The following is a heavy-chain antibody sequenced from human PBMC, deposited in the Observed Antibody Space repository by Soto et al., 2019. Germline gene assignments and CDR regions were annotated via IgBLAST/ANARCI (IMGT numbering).Heavy chain of an antibody. CDR2: ISDDGSNK. CDR1: GFTFSSYG. D-gene: IGHD3-10*01. Sequence: PGGSLRLSCAASGFTFSSYGMHWVRQAPGEGLEWVAVISDDGSNKYYADSVKGRFTISRDNSKNTLYLQMNSLRAEDTAVYYCAKDRPSMVRGAPNYGMDVWGQGTTVTVSS. CDR3: AKDRPSMVRGAPNYGMDV. J-gene: IGHJ6*02. V-gene: IGHV3-30*18.